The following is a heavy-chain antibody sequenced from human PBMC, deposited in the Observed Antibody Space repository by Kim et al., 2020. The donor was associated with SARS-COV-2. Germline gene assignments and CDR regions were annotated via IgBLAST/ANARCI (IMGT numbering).Heavy chain of an antibody. J-gene: IGHJ4*02. Sequence: GGSLRLSCAASGFTFSSYGMHWVRQAPGKGLEWVAVISYDGSNKYYADSVKGRFTISRDNSKNTLYLQMNSLRAEDTAVYYCAKDFSRRAAMEWLSMDWGQGTLVTVSS. D-gene: IGHD3-3*01. V-gene: IGHV3-30*18. CDR3: AKDFSRRAAMEWLSMD. CDR1: GFTFSSYG. CDR2: ISYDGSNK.